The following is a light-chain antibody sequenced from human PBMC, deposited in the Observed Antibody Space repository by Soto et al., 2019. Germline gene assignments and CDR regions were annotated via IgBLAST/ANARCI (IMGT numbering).Light chain of an antibody. J-gene: IGKJ2*03. Sequence: EIVLTQSPGTLSLSPGESVTLSCRASQSVSSLYLAWYQQKPAQAPRLLIYATSSRATGIPDRFIGSGSGTDFTLSIGRLESEDCAVYYCQQYGNSPRYSFGQGTRLEVK. CDR2: ATS. CDR1: QSVSSLY. V-gene: IGKV3-20*01. CDR3: QQYGNSPRYS.